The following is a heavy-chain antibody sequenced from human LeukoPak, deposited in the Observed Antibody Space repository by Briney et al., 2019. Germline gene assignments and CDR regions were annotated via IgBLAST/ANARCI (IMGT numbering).Heavy chain of an antibody. CDR3: ARDRVAPMGAYYYGMDV. CDR1: GFTVSSNY. Sequence: GGSPRLSCAASGFTVSSNYMSWVRQAPGKGLEWVSVIYSGGSTYYADSVKGRFTISRDNSKNTLYLQMNSLRAEDTAVYYCARDRVAPMGAYYYGMDVWGQGTTVTVSS. V-gene: IGHV3-53*01. D-gene: IGHD3-16*01. J-gene: IGHJ6*02. CDR2: IYSGGST.